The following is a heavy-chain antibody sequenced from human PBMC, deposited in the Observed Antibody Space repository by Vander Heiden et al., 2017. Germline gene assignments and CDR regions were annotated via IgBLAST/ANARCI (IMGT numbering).Heavy chain of an antibody. CDR3: AKRQWLVRGWFDP. V-gene: IGHV3-23*01. J-gene: IGHJ5*02. CDR1: GFTFSSYA. Sequence: EVQLLESGGGLVQPGGSLRLSCAASGFTFSSYAISWVRQSPGKGLGWVSAISGSGGSTYYADSVKGRFTISRDNSKNTLYLQMTSLRAEDTAVYYCAKRQWLVRGWFDPWGQGTLVTLSS. D-gene: IGHD6-19*01. CDR2: ISGSGGST.